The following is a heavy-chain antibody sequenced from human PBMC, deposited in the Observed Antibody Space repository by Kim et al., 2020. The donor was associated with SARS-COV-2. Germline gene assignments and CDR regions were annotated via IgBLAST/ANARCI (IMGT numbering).Heavy chain of an antibody. CDR2: IYYSGST. D-gene: IGHD6-13*01. Sequence: SETLSLTCTVSGGSISSSSYYWGWIRQPPGKGLEWIGSIYYSGSTYYNPSLKSRVTISVDTSKNQFSLKLSSVTAADTAVYYCAREYSSSWYGLPDYWGQGTLVTVSS. V-gene: IGHV4-39*02. CDR3: AREYSSSWYGLPDY. J-gene: IGHJ4*02. CDR1: GGSISSSSYY.